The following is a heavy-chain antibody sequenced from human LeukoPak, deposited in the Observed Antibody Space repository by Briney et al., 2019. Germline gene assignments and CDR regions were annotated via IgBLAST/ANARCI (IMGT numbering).Heavy chain of an antibody. CDR1: GGSISSYY. J-gene: IGHJ4*02. D-gene: IGHD3-9*01. V-gene: IGHV4-59*01. CDR2: IYYSGST. Sequence: PSETLSLTCTVSGGSISSYYWSWIRQPPGKGLEWIGYIYYSGSTNYNPSLKSRVTISVDTSKNQFSLKLSSVTAADTAVYYCARHHGYYDILTGYYRKLYFDYWGQGTLVTVSS. CDR3: ARHHGYYDILTGYYRKLYFDY.